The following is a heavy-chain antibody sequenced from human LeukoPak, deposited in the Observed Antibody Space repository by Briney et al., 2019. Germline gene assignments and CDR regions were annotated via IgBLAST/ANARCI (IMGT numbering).Heavy chain of an antibody. CDR3: ARGYGKNYLNY. D-gene: IGHD5-18*01. CDR2: IRYDGSDK. J-gene: IGHJ4*02. V-gene: IGHV3-30*02. Sequence: LGGSLRLSCEASGFTFNSYAVHWVRQVPGKGLQWVAFIRYDGSDKYYADSVKGRFTISRDNSKNTLYLQLNSLIPDDMAVYSCARGYGKNYLNYWGQGTLVTVST. CDR1: GFTFNSYA.